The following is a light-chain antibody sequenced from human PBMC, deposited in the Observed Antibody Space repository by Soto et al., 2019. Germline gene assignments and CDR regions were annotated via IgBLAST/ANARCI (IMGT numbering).Light chain of an antibody. CDR3: CSYAGSSTYVV. CDR2: EGS. J-gene: IGLJ2*01. Sequence: HSALTQPASVSGSPGQSITISCTGTSSDVGSYNLVSWYQQHPGKAPKLMIYEGSKRPSGVSNRFPGSKSGNTASLTISGLQAEDEADYYCCSYAGSSTYVVFGGGTKLTVL. V-gene: IGLV2-23*01. CDR1: SSDVGSYNL.